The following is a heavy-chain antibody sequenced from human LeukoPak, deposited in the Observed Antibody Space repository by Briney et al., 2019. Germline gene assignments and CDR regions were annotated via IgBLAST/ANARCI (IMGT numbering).Heavy chain of an antibody. CDR1: GGSLNFKTNS. CDR3: ARPPTGYPNWFDA. Sequence: SETLSLTCTVSGGSLNFKTNSWAWVRQPPGRSLEWIGAVHFSGDIYYNPSVMSRVTISVDRSKNQYFLRLNSLTATDTAIYYCARPPTGYPNWFDAWGRGILVTVSS. CDR2: VHFSGDI. D-gene: IGHD3-9*01. J-gene: IGHJ5*02. V-gene: IGHV4-39*01.